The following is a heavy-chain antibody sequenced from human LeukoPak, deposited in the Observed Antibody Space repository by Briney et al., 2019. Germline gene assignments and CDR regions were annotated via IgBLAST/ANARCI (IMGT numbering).Heavy chain of an antibody. J-gene: IGHJ4*02. CDR1: GFTFSSYA. Sequence: GGSLRLSCAASGFTFSSYAMSWVRQAPGKGLEWVSAISGSGGSTYYADSVKGRFTISRDNSKNTLYLQMNSLRAEDTAVYYCAKVYDILTGYAYFDCWGQGTLVTVSS. CDR2: ISGSGGST. CDR3: AKVYDILTGYAYFDC. V-gene: IGHV3-23*01. D-gene: IGHD3-9*01.